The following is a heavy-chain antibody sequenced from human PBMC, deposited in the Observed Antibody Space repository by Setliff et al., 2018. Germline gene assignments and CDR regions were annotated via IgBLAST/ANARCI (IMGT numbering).Heavy chain of an antibody. D-gene: IGHD3-10*01. V-gene: IGHV3-48*03. CDR2: ISSSGSTM. CDR3: AKSYGSGSYRPLFDY. Sequence: GGSLRLSCAASGFTFSSYEMNWVRQAPGKGLEWVSYISSSGSTMYYADSVKGRFTISRDNSKNTLFLQMNSLRAEDTAVYYCAKSYGSGSYRPLFDYWGQGTLVTVSS. J-gene: IGHJ4*02. CDR1: GFTFSSYE.